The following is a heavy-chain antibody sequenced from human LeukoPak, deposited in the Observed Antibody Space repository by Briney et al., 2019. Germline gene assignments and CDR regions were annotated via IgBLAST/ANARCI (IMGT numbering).Heavy chain of an antibody. J-gene: IGHJ6*03. Sequence: GGSLRLSCAASGFTFSSYAMNWVRQAPGKGLEWVSTISGSGATTSYADSVKGRFTISRDNSKNTQYLQMNSLRAEDTAVYYCAKAHLPDYYYMDVWGKGTTVTVSS. CDR3: AKAHLPDYYYMDV. CDR2: ISGSGATT. V-gene: IGHV3-23*01. CDR1: GFTFSSYA.